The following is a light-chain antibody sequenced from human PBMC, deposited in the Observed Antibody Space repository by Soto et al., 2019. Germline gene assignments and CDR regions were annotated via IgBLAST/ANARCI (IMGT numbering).Light chain of an antibody. CDR3: QQYNSMLS. V-gene: IGKV1-33*01. J-gene: IGKJ4*01. CDR2: DAS. CDR1: HDVSRN. Sequence: DIQMTQSPSSLSASVGDRVTIACQSSHDVSRNLNWFQQKPGEAPKLLIYDASNLERGGPSRFSGSGSGTDFTLTISSLQPEDVATYYCQQYNSMLSFGGGTEVEMK.